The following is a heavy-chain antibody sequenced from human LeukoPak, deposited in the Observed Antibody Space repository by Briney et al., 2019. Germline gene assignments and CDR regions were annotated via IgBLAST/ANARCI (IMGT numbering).Heavy chain of an antibody. Sequence: PGGSLRLSCEASGFTFSRYWMSWVRQAPGEGLEWVANIKQDGRERNYVDSVKGGFTISRDNAKNSVYLQMNSLRDEDTAVYYCAMDSYGPDDYWGQGTLVTVSS. V-gene: IGHV3-7*04. J-gene: IGHJ4*02. CDR1: GFTFSRYW. CDR3: AMDSYGPDDY. CDR2: IKQDGRER. D-gene: IGHD3-16*01.